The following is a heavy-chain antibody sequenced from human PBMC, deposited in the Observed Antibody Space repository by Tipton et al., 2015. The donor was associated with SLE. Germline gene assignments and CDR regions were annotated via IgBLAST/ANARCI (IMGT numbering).Heavy chain of an antibody. D-gene: IGHD3-16*01. CDR2: TNEDGSIT. V-gene: IGHV3-74*01. J-gene: IGHJ3*02. CDR1: GFTFSNYW. CDR3: ARSSYHEHIWGPFDI. Sequence: SLRLSCAVSGFTFSNYWIHWVRQAPGKGLVWVSRTNEDGSITSYEDSVKGRFTISRDNSKNTLYLQLNSLRLADTAIYFCARSSYHEHIWGPFDIWGQGTTVTVS.